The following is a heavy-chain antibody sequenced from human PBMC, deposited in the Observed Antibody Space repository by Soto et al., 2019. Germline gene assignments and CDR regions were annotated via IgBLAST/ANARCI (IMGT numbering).Heavy chain of an antibody. V-gene: IGHV1-58*02. Sequence: SVKVSCKASGYTFTSYGISWVRQARGQRLEWIGWIIVDNGNTNYAQKFQERVTITRDMSTSTAYMELSSLRSEDTAVYYCAATAYYYYGMDVWGQGTTVTVSS. CDR2: IIVDNGNT. CDR3: AATAYYYYGMDV. J-gene: IGHJ6*02. CDR1: GYTFTSYG.